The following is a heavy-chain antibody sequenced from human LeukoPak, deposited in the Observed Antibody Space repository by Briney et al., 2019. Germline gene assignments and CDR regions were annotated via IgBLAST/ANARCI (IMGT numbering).Heavy chain of an antibody. V-gene: IGHV3-21*01. J-gene: IGHJ4*02. CDR3: ARSPGATWSFDY. D-gene: IGHD1-1*01. CDR1: GFSFDTYS. CDR2: ISSSCSYI. Sequence: GGSLRLSCAASGFSFDTYSMNWVRQAPGKGLEWVSSISSSCSYIYYADSVKGRVTISRDNAKNSLYLQMNSLRADDTAVYYCARSPGATWSFDYWGQGTLVTVSS.